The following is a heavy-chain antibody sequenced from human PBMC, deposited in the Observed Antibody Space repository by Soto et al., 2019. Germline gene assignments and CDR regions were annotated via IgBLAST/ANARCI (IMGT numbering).Heavy chain of an antibody. CDR3: ARVRYFDWLLFSYFDY. CDR1: GGTLSSYA. D-gene: IGHD3-9*01. Sequence: GASVKVSCKASGGTLSSYAISWVRQAPGQGLEWMGGIIPIFGTANYAQKFQGRVTITADESTSTAYMELSSLRSEDTAVYYCARVRYFDWLLFSYFDYWGQGTLVTVSS. CDR2: IIPIFGTA. J-gene: IGHJ4*02. V-gene: IGHV1-69*13.